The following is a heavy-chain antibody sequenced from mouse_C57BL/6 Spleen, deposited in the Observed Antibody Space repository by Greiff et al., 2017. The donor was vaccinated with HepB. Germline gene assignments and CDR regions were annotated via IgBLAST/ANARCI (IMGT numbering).Heavy chain of an antibody. J-gene: IGHJ4*01. CDR3: ASYGKGAMDY. CDR1: GFTFSDYY. Sequence: EVQLVESRGGLVQPGGSLKLSCAASGFTFSDYYMYWVRQTPEKRLEWVAYISNGGGSTYYPDTVKGRFTISRDNAKNTLYLQMSRLKSEDTAMYYCASYGKGAMDYWGQRTSVTVSS. CDR2: ISNGGGST. D-gene: IGHD2-1*01. V-gene: IGHV5-12*01.